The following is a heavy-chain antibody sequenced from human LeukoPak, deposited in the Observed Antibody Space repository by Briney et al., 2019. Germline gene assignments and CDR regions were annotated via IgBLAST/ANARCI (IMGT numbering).Heavy chain of an antibody. J-gene: IGHJ4*02. D-gene: IGHD3-10*01. Sequence: GGSLRLSCAASGFTFSSYAMSWVRQAPGKGLEWVSAISGSGGSTYYADSVKGRFTISRDNSKNTLYPQMNSLRAEDTAVYYCAKDPSNAARGRGIYFDYWGQGTLVTVSS. CDR3: AKDPSNAARGRGIYFDY. CDR1: GFTFSSYA. V-gene: IGHV3-23*01. CDR2: ISGSGGST.